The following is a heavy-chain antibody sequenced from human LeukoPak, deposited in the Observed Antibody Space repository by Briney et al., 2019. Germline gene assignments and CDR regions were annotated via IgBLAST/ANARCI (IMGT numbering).Heavy chain of an antibody. V-gene: IGHV3-30*04. CDR1: GFTFKRYA. J-gene: IGHJ4*02. CDR3: ARGRSVYGSGSYSDY. D-gene: IGHD3-10*01. Sequence: GGSLRLSCAASGFTFKRYAMHWVRQAPGKGLEWVTIMSHDGNFTYYSDSVRGRFTISRDNSNDTLYLQMNSLRADDTAIYYCARGRSVYGSGSYSDYWGQGTLVTVSS. CDR2: MSHDGNFT.